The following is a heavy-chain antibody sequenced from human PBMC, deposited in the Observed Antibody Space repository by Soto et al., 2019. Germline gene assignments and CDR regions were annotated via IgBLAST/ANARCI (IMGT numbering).Heavy chain of an antibody. CDR2: IIPIFGTA. J-gene: IGHJ2*01. V-gene: IGHV1-69*01. CDR3: ARPFQSWPGGWYFDL. D-gene: IGHD3-16*01. Sequence: QVRLVQSGAEVKKPGSSVKVSCKASGGTFSSYSINWVRQAPGQGLEWMGGIIPIFGTANYAQKSQGRVTLTADESTSTAHMELSSLRNEDTAVYYCARPFQSWPGGWYFDLWGRGTLVTVSS. CDR1: GGTFSSYS.